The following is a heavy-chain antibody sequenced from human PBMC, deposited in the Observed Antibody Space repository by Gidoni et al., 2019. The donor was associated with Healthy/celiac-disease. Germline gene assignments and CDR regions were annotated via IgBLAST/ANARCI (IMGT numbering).Heavy chain of an antibody. CDR1: GGTFSSYA. CDR2: IIPIFGTA. CDR3: AREGGREDPYYYYGMDV. J-gene: IGHJ6*02. Sequence: QVQLVQSGAEVKKPGSSVKVSCKASGGTFSSYAISWVRQAPGQGLEWMGGIIPIFGTANYAQKFQGRVTITADESTSTAYMELSSLRSEDTAVYYCAREGGREDPYYYYGMDVWGQGTTVTVSS. D-gene: IGHD2-15*01. V-gene: IGHV1-69*01.